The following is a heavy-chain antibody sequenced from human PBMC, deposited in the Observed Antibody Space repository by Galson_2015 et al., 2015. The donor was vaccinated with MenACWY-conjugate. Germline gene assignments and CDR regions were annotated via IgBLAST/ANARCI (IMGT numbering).Heavy chain of an antibody. CDR3: SRTGATPGDD. CDR2: IYWDDDK. V-gene: IGHV2-5*02. D-gene: IGHD2-15*01. Sequence: PALVNPTQTLTLTCPFSGFSLSTSGVGVGWIRQPPGKALEWLALIYWDDDKRYSPSLRSRLTITKDTSKNHVVLTMTNMDPVDTATYYCSRTGATPGDDWGQGTLVTVSS. CDR1: GFSLSTSGVG. J-gene: IGHJ4*02.